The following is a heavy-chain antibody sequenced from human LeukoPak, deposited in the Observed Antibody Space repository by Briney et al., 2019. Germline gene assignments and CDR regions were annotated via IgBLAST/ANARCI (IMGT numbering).Heavy chain of an antibody. J-gene: IGHJ4*02. D-gene: IGHD2-2*01. V-gene: IGHV4-30-4*01. Sequence: PSETLSLTCTVSGGSISSGDYYWSWIRQPPGKGLEWIGYIYYSGSTYYNPSLKSRVTISVDTSKNQFSLKLSSVTAADTAVYYCARVADIVVVPAAMFGYWGQGTLVTVSS. CDR2: IYYSGST. CDR1: GGSISSGDYY. CDR3: ARVADIVVVPAAMFGY.